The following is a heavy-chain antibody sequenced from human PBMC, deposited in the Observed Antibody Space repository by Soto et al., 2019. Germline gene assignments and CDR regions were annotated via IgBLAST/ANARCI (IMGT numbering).Heavy chain of an antibody. J-gene: IGHJ6*03. CDR2: IYYSGST. CDR3: ARRRGYSYGRNYYYYYMDV. V-gene: IGHV4-59*08. Sequence: SETLSLTCTVSGGSISSYYWSWIRQPPGKGLEWIGYIYYSGSTNYNPSLKSRVTISVDTSKNQFSLKLSSVTAADTAVYYCARRRGYSYGRNYYYYYMDVWGKGTTVTVSS. CDR1: GGSISSYY. D-gene: IGHD5-18*01.